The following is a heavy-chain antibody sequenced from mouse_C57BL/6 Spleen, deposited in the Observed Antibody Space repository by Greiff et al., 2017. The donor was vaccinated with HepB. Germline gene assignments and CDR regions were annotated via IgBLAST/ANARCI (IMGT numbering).Heavy chain of an antibody. CDR2: INPNNGGT. CDR3: ARRDYYGSSHFDY. V-gene: IGHV1-18*01. J-gene: IGHJ2*01. D-gene: IGHD1-1*01. Sequence: VQLKQSGPELVKPGASVKIPCKASGYTFTDYNMDWVKQSHGKSLEWIGDINPNNGGTIYNQKFKGKATLTVDKSSSTAYMELRSLTSEDTAVYYCARRDYYGSSHFDYWGQGTTLTVSS. CDR1: GYTFTDYN.